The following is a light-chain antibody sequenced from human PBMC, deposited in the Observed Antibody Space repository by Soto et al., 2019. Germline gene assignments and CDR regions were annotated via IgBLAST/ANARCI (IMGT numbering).Light chain of an antibody. Sequence: QSALTQPASVSGSPGQSITISCTGTSSDVGNYNLVSWYQQHPGKAPKLMIYDDSERPSGVSNRCSGSKSGNTASLTISGLQAEDEADYYCCSYAGSSTFVVFGGGTKLTVL. CDR3: CSYAGSSTFVV. J-gene: IGLJ2*01. CDR2: DDS. CDR1: SSDVGNYNL. V-gene: IGLV2-23*02.